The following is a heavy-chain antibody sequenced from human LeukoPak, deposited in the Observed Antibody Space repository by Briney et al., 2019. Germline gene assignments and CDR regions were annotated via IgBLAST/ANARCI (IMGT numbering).Heavy chain of an antibody. J-gene: IGHJ4*02. Sequence: GGSLRLSCAASGITLSNYGMSWVRHAPGKGLEWVAGISDSGGSTNYADSVKGRFTISRDNSKNTLYLQMNSLRAEDAAVYYCAKSYYYDSSTYYYTDYWGQGTMVTVSS. CDR2: ISDSGGST. CDR1: GITLSNYG. CDR3: AKSYYYDSSTYYYTDY. D-gene: IGHD3-22*01. V-gene: IGHV3-23*01.